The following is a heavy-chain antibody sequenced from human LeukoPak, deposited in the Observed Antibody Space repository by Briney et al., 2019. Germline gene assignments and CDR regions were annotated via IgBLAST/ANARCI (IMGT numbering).Heavy chain of an antibody. Sequence: GGSLRLSCAASGFTVSSNYMSWVRQAPGKGLEWASVIYSGGSTYYADSVKGRFTISRDNSKNTLYLQMNSLRAEDRAVYYCARDVGGRLDYWGQGTLVTVSS. D-gene: IGHD2-15*01. CDR1: GFTVSSNY. CDR2: IYSGGST. J-gene: IGHJ4*02. CDR3: ARDVGGRLDY. V-gene: IGHV3-53*01.